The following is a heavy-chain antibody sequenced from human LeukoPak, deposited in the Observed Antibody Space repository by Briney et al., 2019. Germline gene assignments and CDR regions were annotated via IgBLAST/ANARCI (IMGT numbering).Heavy chain of an antibody. CDR2: ISTYNGNT. V-gene: IGHV1-18*01. Sequence: ASVKVSCKASGYTFTSYGITWVRQAPGQGLEWMGWISTYNGNTNYAQKVQGTVTMTTETSTSTAYLELRSLRSDDTAVYYCARAAISKDGSGYFYWGQGTLVTVSS. D-gene: IGHD3-22*01. CDR1: GYTFTSYG. CDR3: ARAAISKDGSGYFY. J-gene: IGHJ4*02.